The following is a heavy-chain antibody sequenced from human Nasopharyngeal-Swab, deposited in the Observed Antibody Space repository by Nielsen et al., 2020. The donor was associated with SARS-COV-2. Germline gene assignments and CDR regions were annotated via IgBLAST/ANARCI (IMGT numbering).Heavy chain of an antibody. CDR3: ARERYYYDSSGYPGSNWFDP. Sequence: GGSLRLSCAASGFTVSSNYMSWVRQAPGKGLEWVSVIYSGGSTYYADSVKGRFTISRHNSKNTLYLQMNSLRAEDTAVYYCARERYYYDSSGYPGSNWFDPWGQGTLGTVSS. J-gene: IGHJ5*02. CDR2: IYSGGST. V-gene: IGHV3-53*04. CDR1: GFTVSSNY. D-gene: IGHD3-22*01.